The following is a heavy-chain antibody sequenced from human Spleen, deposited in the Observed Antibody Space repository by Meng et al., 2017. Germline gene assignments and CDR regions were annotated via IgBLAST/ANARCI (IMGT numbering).Heavy chain of an antibody. CDR3: ARGRRNEPLFDY. CDR1: GGSFSTHT. Sequence: QVQLVQSGAEVKKPGSSVKVACKTSGGSFSTHTFSWVRQAPGQGLEWLGGLIAVFDKTKAAPRFQARVTFTADAPTSTAYMELSSLTFDHTAVSFCARGRRNEPLFDYWGQGTLVTVSS. J-gene: IGHJ4*02. V-gene: IGHV1-69*13. CDR2: LIAVFDKT. D-gene: IGHD1-14*01.